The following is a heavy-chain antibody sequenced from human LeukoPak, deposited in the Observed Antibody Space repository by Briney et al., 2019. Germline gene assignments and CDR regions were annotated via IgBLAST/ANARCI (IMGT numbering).Heavy chain of an antibody. V-gene: IGHV4-39*07. J-gene: IGHJ5*02. CDR3: AREMLGYGAGSYYNWFDP. CDR1: GGSISSSSYY. D-gene: IGHD3-10*01. CDR2: IYYSGST. Sequence: PSETLSLTCTVSGGSISSSSYYWGWIRQPPGKGLEWIGSIYYSGSTYYNPSLKSRVTITVDTSKNQFSLKLNSVTAADTAVYYCAREMLGYGAGSYYNWFDPWGQGTLVTVSS.